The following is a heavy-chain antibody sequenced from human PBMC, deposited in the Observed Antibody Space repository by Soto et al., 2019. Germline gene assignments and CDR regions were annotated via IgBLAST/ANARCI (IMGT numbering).Heavy chain of an antibody. J-gene: IGHJ4*02. CDR2: IRSKANSYAT. CDR3: TRRADYGGYVDY. V-gene: IGHV3-73*01. D-gene: IGHD4-17*01. CDR1: GFTFSSYA. Sequence: GGSLRLSCAASGFTFSSYAMHWVRQASGKGLEWVGRIRSKANSYATAYAASVKGRFTISRDDSKNTAYLQMNSLKTEDTAVYYCTRRADYGGYVDYWGQGTLVTVSS.